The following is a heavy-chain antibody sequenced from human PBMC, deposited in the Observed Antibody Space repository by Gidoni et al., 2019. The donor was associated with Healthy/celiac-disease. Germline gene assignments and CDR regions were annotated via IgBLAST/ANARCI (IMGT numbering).Heavy chain of an antibody. CDR2: IIPILGIA. CDR1: GGTFSSYP. Sequence: VPLVQSGAEVKKPASSVKVSCKASGGTFSSYPLSWVRQAPGQGLEWMGRIIPILGIANYAQKFQGRVTITADKSTSTAYMELSSLRSEDTAVYYCASGYDFWSGSYYYYGMDVWGQGTTVTVSS. D-gene: IGHD3-3*01. V-gene: IGHV1-69*02. J-gene: IGHJ6*02. CDR3: ASGYDFWSGSYYYYGMDV.